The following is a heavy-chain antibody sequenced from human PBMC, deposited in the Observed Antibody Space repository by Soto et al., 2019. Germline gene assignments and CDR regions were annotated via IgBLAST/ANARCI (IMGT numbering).Heavy chain of an antibody. CDR1: GFSFSDYF. CDR2: INPSGDSR. Sequence: ASVKVSCKASGFSFSDYFMHWVRQAPGQGLEWMGIINPSGDSRNYAQKFQGRVTITRDTSTSTVYMDLGSLRYEDTAVYYCARDNSKNYGTTAASSLVHPWGQGATVTV. V-gene: IGHV1-46*01. J-gene: IGHJ5*02. CDR3: ARDNSKNYGTTAASSLVHP. D-gene: IGHD2-15*01.